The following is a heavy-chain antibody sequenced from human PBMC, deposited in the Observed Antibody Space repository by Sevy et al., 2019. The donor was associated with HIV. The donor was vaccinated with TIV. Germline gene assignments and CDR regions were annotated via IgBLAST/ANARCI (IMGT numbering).Heavy chain of an antibody. J-gene: IGHJ4*02. CDR2: ISGSGGST. CDR1: GFTFSSYA. D-gene: IGHD3-3*01. CDR3: AKVRGGDYDFWSGYLAYYFDY. Sequence: GGSLRLSCAASGFTFSSYAMSWVRQAPGKGLERVSAISGSGGSTYYADSVKGRFTISRDNSKNTLYLQMNSLRAEDTAVYYCAKVRGGDYDFWSGYLAYYFDYWGQGTLVTVSS. V-gene: IGHV3-23*01.